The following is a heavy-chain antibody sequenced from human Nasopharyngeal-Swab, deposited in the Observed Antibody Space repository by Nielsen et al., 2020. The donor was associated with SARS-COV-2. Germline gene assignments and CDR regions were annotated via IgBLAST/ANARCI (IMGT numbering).Heavy chain of an antibody. D-gene: IGHD3-22*01. CDR3: TISGYDSTSDAFDI. CDR1: GFTFSNAW. Sequence: GGSLRLSCAASGFTFSNAWMSWVRQAPGKGLEWVGRIKSKTDGGTTDYAAPVKGRFTISRDDSKNTLYLQMNSLKTEDTAVYYCTISGYDSTSDAFDIWGQGTMVTVSS. V-gene: IGHV3-15*01. J-gene: IGHJ3*02. CDR2: IKSKTDGGTT.